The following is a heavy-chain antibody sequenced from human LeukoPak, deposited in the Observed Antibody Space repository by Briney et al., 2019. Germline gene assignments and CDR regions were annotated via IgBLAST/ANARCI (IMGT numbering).Heavy chain of an antibody. V-gene: IGHV1-2*02. CDR2: INPNSGDT. Sequence: ASLKVSCTSSGYPFTPYFIHWVRQAPGQGLEWMGWINPNSGDTNYVQKFQGRVTMTSDTSIRTSYMELTSLRSDDTAVYYCAKDSRRDGYTCFDYWGQGTLVTVSS. D-gene: IGHD5-24*01. CDR3: AKDSRRDGYTCFDY. CDR1: GYPFTPYF. J-gene: IGHJ4*02.